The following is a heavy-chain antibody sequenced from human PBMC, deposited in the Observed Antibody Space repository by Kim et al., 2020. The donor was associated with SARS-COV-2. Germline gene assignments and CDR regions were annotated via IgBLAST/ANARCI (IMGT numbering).Heavy chain of an antibody. CDR1: GGSFSGYY. D-gene: IGHD5-18*01. CDR2: INHSGST. V-gene: IGHV4-34*01. J-gene: IGHJ4*02. CDR3: ARGAVDTAMLGGFYFDY. Sequence: SETLSLTCAVYGGSFSGYYWSWIRQPPGKGLEWIGEINHSGSTNYNPSLKSRVTISVDTSKNQFSLKLSSVTAADTAVYYCARGAVDTAMLGGFYFDYWGQGTLVTLSS.